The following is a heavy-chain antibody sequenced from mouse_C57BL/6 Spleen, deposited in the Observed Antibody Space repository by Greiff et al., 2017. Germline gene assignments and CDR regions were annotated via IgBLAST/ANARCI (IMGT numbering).Heavy chain of an antibody. Sequence: EVQLQQSGPELVKPGASVKISCKASGYSFTGYYMNWVKQSPEKSLEWIGEINPSTGGTTYNQKFKAKATLTVDKSSSTVYMQLKSLTSEDSAVYYCARHGYGNPYAMDYWGQGTSVTVSS. CDR1: GYSFTGYY. CDR2: INPSTGGT. J-gene: IGHJ4*01. D-gene: IGHD2-10*02. V-gene: IGHV1-42*01. CDR3: ARHGYGNPYAMDY.